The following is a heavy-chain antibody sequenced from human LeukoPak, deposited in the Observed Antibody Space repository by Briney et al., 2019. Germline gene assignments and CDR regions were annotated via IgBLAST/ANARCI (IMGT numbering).Heavy chain of an antibody. D-gene: IGHD4-17*01. CDR2: IFYSGST. J-gene: IGHJ4*02. CDR1: GGSISSSYYY. V-gene: IGHV4-39*01. CDR3: ARHSAVTTFIFDY. Sequence: SETLSLTCTVSGGSISSSYYYWGWIRQPPGKGLEWIGSIFYSGSTYYNPSLKSRVTISLDTSKNQFSLRLSSVTAADTAVYYCARHSAVTTFIFDYWGQGTLVTVPS.